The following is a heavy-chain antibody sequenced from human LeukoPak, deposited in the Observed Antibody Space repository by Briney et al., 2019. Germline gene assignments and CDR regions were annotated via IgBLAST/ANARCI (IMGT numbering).Heavy chain of an antibody. V-gene: IGHV3-7*01. D-gene: IGHD3-16*02. CDR3: ERVGGRYSPLGY. CDR1: GLTCSSDW. Sequence: VLLRLSCAASGLTCSSDWMSWVRQARGKGLEWVANIKQDGSDQSSVDSVKGRFTISRDNDKKSLFLQLPRLRAEDTAVYYCERVGGRYSPLGYWGQGTLVTVSS. CDR2: IKQDGSDQ. J-gene: IGHJ4*02.